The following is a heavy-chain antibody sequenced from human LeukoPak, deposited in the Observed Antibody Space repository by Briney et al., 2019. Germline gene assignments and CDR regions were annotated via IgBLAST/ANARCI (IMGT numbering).Heavy chain of an antibody. CDR2: ISGSGGST. CDR3: AKDRYSSSWYWFDP. Sequence: PGGSLRLSCATYRFTLRNAWISWVRQAPGKGLEWVSAISGSGGSTYYADSVKGRFTISRDNSKNTLYLQMNSLRADDTAVYYCAKDRYSSSWYWFDPWGQGTLVTLSS. D-gene: IGHD6-13*01. CDR1: RFTLRNAW. J-gene: IGHJ5*02. V-gene: IGHV3-23*01.